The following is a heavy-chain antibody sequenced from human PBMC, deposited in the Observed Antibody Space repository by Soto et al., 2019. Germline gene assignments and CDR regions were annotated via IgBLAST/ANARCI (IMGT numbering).Heavy chain of an antibody. D-gene: IGHD6-19*01. Sequence: SETLSLTCTVSGGSISSSSYYWGWIRQPPGKGLEWIGSIYYSGSTYYNPSLKSRVTISVDTSKNQFSLKLSSVTAADTAVYYCARKGYSSGWLIDYWGQGTPVTVYS. CDR2: IYYSGST. CDR1: GGSISSSSYY. J-gene: IGHJ4*02. V-gene: IGHV4-39*01. CDR3: ARKGYSSGWLIDY.